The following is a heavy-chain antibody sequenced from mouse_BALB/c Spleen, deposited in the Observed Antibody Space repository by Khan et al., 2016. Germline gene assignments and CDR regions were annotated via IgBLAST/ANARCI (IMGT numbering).Heavy chain of an antibody. CDR3: ARGVPFDY. Sequence: QVQLQQSGAELARPGASVKLSCKASGYTFTSYWMQWVKQRPGQGLEWLGAIYPGDGDTRYTQKFKGMATLTADKSSSTAYMQLSSLASEDSAVYYCARGVPFDYWGQGTTLTVSS. D-gene: IGHD2-14*01. V-gene: IGHV1-87*01. CDR2: IYPGDGDT. J-gene: IGHJ2*01. CDR1: GYTFTSYW.